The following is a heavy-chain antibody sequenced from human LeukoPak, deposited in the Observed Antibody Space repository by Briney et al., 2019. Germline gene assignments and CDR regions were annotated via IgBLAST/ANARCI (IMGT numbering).Heavy chain of an antibody. J-gene: IGHJ4*02. D-gene: IGHD1-26*01. CDR3: VRERMIVRVTAGFDY. CDR1: VYRLCSHR. Sequence: GEALMHCCVGPVYRLCSHRMTTVRQAPGKGLEWVANIKQEGSEKYYVDSVKSRFTISRDNAKNSLYLQMNSLRAEDTAVYYCVRERMIVRVTAGFDYGGQGTLVSVSS. CDR2: IKQEGSEK. V-gene: IGHV3-7*01.